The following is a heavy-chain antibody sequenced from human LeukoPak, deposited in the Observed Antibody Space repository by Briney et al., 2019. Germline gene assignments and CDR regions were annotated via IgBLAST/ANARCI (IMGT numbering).Heavy chain of an antibody. Sequence: GGSQRLSCAASGFTFSSYGMHWVRQAPGKGLEGVAFIGYDGSNKYYGDSVKGRVTISRDNSKNTLYLQMHSLRAEDTAVYYCAKDYSGTYSYYFDNWGQGTLVTVSS. J-gene: IGHJ4*02. V-gene: IGHV3-30*02. CDR3: AKDYSGTYSYYFDN. CDR1: GFTFSSYG. D-gene: IGHD1-26*01. CDR2: IGYDGSNK.